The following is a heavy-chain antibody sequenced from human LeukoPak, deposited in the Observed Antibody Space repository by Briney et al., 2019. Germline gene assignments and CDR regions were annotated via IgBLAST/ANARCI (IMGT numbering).Heavy chain of an antibody. CDR1: GFTFSSYS. V-gene: IGHV3-21*01. D-gene: IGHD2-2*01. CDR3: ARCKNFYCGSNSGFDP. Sequence: AGGSLRLSCAASGFTFSSYSMNWVRQAPGEGLEWVSSISSSSSSIYYGDSVKGRFTISRDNAKNSLYLQMNSLRAEDTAVYYCARCKNFYCGSNSGFDPWGQGTLVTVSS. J-gene: IGHJ5*02. CDR2: ISSSSSSI.